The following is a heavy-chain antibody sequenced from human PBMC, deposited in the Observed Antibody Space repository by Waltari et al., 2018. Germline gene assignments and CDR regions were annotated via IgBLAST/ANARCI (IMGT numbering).Heavy chain of an antibody. CDR2: FEPEEGET. D-gene: IGHD3-22*01. CDR3: ATIMNYYDSSGYYPDY. CDR1: GYTLPELS. V-gene: IGHV1-24*01. J-gene: IGHJ4*02. Sequence: QVQLVQSGAEVKKPGASVKVSCKVSGYTLPELSMHWVRQAPGKGLEGMGGFEPEEGETIYAQKFQGRVTMTEDTSTDTAYMGLSSLRSEDTAVYYCATIMNYYDSSGYYPDYWGQGTLVTVSS.